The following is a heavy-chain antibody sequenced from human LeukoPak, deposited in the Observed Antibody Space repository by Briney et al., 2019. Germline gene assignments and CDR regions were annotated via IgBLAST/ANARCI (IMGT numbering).Heavy chain of an antibody. D-gene: IGHD4/OR15-4a*01. CDR1: GYTFTSYG. J-gene: IGHJ3*02. CDR2: INPSGGST. CDR3: ASLIMDGDAFDI. V-gene: IGHV1-46*01. Sequence: GASVKVSCKASGYTFTSYGISWVRQAPGQGLEWMGIINPSGGSTSYAQKFQGRVTMTRDTSTSTVYMELSSLRSEDTAVYYCASLIMDGDAFDIWGQGTMVTVSS.